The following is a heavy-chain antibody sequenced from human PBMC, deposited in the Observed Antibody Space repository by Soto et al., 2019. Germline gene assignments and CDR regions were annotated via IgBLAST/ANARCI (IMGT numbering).Heavy chain of an antibody. CDR3: ARDLPVSGIAAAGYYYYYGMDV. CDR2: ISYDGSNK. D-gene: IGHD6-13*01. J-gene: IGHJ6*02. CDR1: GFTFSSYA. Sequence: GGSLRLSCAASGFTFSSYAMHWVRQAPGKGLEWVAVISYDGSNKYYADSVKGRFTISRDNSKNTLYLQMNSLRAEDTAVYYCARDLPVSGIAAAGYYYYYGMDVWGQGTTVTVSS. V-gene: IGHV3-30*04.